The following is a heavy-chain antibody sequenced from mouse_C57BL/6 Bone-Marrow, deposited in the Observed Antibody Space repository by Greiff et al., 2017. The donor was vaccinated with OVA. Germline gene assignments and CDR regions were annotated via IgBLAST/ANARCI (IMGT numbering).Heavy chain of an antibody. V-gene: IGHV14-3*01. CDR3: ASGYCDY. Sequence: VQLQQSVAELVRPGASVKLSCTASGFTIKNTYMHWVKQRPEPGLEWIGRIDPANGNTKYAPKFQGKATITADTSSNPAYLQLSRLTAEDTAIYYCASGYCDYWGQGTTLTVSS. CDR2: IDPANGNT. CDR1: GFTIKNTY. J-gene: IGHJ2*01.